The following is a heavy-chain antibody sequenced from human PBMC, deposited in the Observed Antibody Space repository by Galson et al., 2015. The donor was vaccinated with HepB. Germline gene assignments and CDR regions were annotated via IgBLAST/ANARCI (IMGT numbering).Heavy chain of an antibody. V-gene: IGHV1-18*01. CDR3: ARGGLATIGGPTFDY. CDR1: GYTFSRFS. J-gene: IGHJ4*02. CDR2: ISGYDVNV. Sequence: SCKASGYTFSRFSISWLRQAPGQGLEWMGWISGYDVNVRYAQKFQGRLTMTTDTSTSTAHLDLRSLRSDDSAVYYCARGGLATIGGPTFDYWGQETLVTVSS. D-gene: IGHD5-24*01.